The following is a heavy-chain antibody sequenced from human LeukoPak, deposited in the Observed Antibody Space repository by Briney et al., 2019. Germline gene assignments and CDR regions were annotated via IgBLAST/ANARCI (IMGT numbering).Heavy chain of an antibody. Sequence: SETLSLTCAVYGGSFSGYYWSWIRQPPGKGLEWIGEINYSGSTNYNPSLKSRVTISVDTSKNQFSLKLSSVTAADTAVYYCARNRYYYGSGNYGVPNWFDPCGQGTLVTVSS. V-gene: IGHV4-34*01. CDR2: INYSGST. D-gene: IGHD3-10*01. J-gene: IGHJ5*02. CDR1: GGSFSGYY. CDR3: ARNRYYYGSGNYGVPNWFDP.